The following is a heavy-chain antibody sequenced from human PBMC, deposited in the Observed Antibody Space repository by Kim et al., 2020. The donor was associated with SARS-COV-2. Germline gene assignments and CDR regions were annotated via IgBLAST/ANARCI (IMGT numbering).Heavy chain of an antibody. D-gene: IGHD6-13*01. Sequence: GYAQKFQGRVTMTRNTSISTAYMELSSLRSEDTAVYYCARSIAAAGNIDYWGQGTLVTVSS. V-gene: IGHV1-8*01. CDR3: ARSIAAAGNIDY. J-gene: IGHJ4*02.